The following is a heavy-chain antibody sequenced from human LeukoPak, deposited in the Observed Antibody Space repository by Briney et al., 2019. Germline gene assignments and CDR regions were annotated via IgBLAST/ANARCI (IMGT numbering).Heavy chain of an antibody. CDR1: GYTFTSSA. V-gene: IGHV7-4-1*02. D-gene: IGHD6-19*01. Sequence: ASVKVSCKASGYTFTSSALNWVRQAPGQGLEWMGWINTNTGNPTYAQDFTGRFVFSLDTSVSTAYLQISSLKAEDTAVYYCATDLKKGDSGCFDYWGQGTLVTVSS. CDR2: INTNTGNP. CDR3: ATDLKKGDSGCFDY. J-gene: IGHJ4*02.